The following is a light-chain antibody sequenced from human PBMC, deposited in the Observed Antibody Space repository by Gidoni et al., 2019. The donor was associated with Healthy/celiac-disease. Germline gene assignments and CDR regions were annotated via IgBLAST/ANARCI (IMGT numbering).Light chain of an antibody. V-gene: IGKV3-15*01. CDR3: QQYNNWPPLT. Sequence: ELVMTQSPATLAVSPGERATLFCRASQSVSSNLAWYQQKPGQTPRLLIYGASTRATGIPARFSGSGSGTEFTLTISSLQSEDFAVYCCQQYNNWPPLTFGGGTKVEIK. CDR1: QSVSSN. CDR2: GAS. J-gene: IGKJ4*01.